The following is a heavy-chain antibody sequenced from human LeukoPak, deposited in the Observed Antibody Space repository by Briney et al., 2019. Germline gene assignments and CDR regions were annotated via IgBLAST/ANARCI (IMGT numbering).Heavy chain of an antibody. D-gene: IGHD2-8*01. J-gene: IGHJ4*02. V-gene: IGHV3-66*01. CDR1: GFTVGNNC. Sequence: PGGSLRLSCAASGFTVGNNCMNWVRQAPGKGLEWVSLIFSHGETSYADSVKARFTISRDNSKNTLYLQMNGLRVEDTAVYYCARDPPAVSINTYAWGQGTLVTVSS. CDR3: ARDPPAVSINTYA. CDR2: IFSHGET.